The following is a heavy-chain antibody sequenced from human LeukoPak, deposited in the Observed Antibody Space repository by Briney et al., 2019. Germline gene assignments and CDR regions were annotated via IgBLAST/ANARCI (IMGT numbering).Heavy chain of an antibody. D-gene: IGHD3-22*01. J-gene: IGHJ3*02. V-gene: IGHV4-39*07. CDR1: GGSISSSSYY. Sequence: SETLSLTCTVSGGSISSSSYYWGWIRQPPGKGLEWIGSIYYSGSTYYNPSLKSRVTISVDTSKNQFSLKLSSVTAADTAVYYCARESLTITMIVVSTGAFDIWGQGTMVTVSS. CDR2: IYYSGST. CDR3: ARESLTITMIVVSTGAFDI.